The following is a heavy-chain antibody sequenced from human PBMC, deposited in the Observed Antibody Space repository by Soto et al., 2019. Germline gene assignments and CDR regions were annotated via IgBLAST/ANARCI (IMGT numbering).Heavy chain of an antibody. J-gene: IGHJ4*02. CDR1: GGSISSSNW. CDR3: ARGPVGATTNYFDY. Sequence: SETLSLTCAVSGGSISSSNWWSWVRQPPGKGLEWIGEIYHSGSTNYNPSLKSRVTISVDKSKNQFSLKLSSVTAADTAVYYCARGPVGATTNYFDYWGQGALVTVSS. V-gene: IGHV4-4*02. CDR2: IYHSGST. D-gene: IGHD1-26*01.